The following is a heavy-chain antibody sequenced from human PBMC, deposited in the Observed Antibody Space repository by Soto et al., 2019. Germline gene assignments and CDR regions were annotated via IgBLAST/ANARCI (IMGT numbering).Heavy chain of an antibody. Sequence: EVQLLESGVGLVQPGGSLRLSCAASGFTFSSYAMSWVRQAPGKGLGWVSAISGSGGSTYYADSVKGRFTISRDNSKNTLYLQMNSLRAEDTAVYYCAKSPTRGYSYSPFYYYGMDVWGQGTTVTVSS. D-gene: IGHD5-18*01. J-gene: IGHJ6*02. CDR1: GFTFSSYA. CDR3: AKSPTRGYSYSPFYYYGMDV. CDR2: ISGSGGST. V-gene: IGHV3-23*01.